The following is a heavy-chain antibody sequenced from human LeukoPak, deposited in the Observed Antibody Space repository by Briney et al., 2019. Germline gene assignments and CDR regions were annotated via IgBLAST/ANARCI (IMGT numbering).Heavy chain of an antibody. CDR1: GGSISSGGYY. D-gene: IGHD1-26*01. J-gene: IGHJ4*02. V-gene: IGHV4-31*03. Sequence: SETLSLTYTVSGGSISSGGYYWSWIRQHPGKGLEWIGYIYYSGSTYYNPSLKSRVTISVDTSKNQFSLKLSSVTAADTAVYYCARQKDLVGATHFDYWGQGTLVTVSS. CDR2: IYYSGST. CDR3: ARQKDLVGATHFDY.